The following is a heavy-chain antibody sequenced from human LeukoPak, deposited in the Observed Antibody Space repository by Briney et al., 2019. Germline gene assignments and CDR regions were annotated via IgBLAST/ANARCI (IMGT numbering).Heavy chain of an antibody. CDR2: INWNGGST. CDR3: ARDSQSYVGGAFDI. J-gene: IGHJ3*02. D-gene: IGHD1-26*01. V-gene: IGHV3-20*04. Sequence: GGSLRLSCAASGFTFDDYAMHWVRQAPGKGLEWVSGINWNGGSTGYADSVKGRFTISRDNAKNSLYLQMNSLRAEDTALYYCARDSQSYVGGAFDIWGQGTMVTVSS. CDR1: GFTFDDYA.